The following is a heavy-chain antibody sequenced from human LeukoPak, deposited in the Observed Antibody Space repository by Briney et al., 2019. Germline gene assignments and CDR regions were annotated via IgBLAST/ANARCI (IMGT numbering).Heavy chain of an antibody. Sequence: ASVKVSCKASGYTFTSYDINWVRQATGQGLEWMGRMNPNSGNTGYAQKFQGRVTMTRNTSISTAYMELSSLRSEDTAVYYCASTYGDYVGMHAFDIWGQGTMVTVSS. CDR3: ASTYGDYVGMHAFDI. J-gene: IGHJ3*02. CDR2: MNPNSGNT. V-gene: IGHV1-8*01. D-gene: IGHD4-17*01. CDR1: GYTFTSYD.